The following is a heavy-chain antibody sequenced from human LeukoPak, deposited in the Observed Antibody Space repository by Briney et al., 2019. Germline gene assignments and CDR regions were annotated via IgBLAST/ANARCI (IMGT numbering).Heavy chain of an antibody. CDR2: IPYDGSNK. D-gene: IGHD3-22*01. Sequence: SLRLSCAASGFTFSSYGMHWVRQAPGKGLEWVAVIPYDGSNKYYADSVKGRFTISRDNSKNTLYLQMNSLRAEDTAVYYCAKDPYDSSGYYFPGAFDIWGQGTMVTVSS. CDR1: GFTFSSYG. V-gene: IGHV3-30*18. CDR3: AKDPYDSSGYYFPGAFDI. J-gene: IGHJ3*02.